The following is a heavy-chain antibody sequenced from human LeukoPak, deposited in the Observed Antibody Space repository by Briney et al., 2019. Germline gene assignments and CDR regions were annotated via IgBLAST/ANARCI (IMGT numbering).Heavy chain of an antibody. V-gene: IGHV3-53*01. CDR3: AKDLVTGSLDY. CDR2: IYSGGNT. Sequence: GGSLRLSCTVSGFTVSSNSWSWVRQAPGKGLEWVSFIYSGGNTHYSDSVKGRFTISRDNSKNTLYLQMNSLRAEDTAIYYCAKDLVTGSLDYWGQGTLVTVSS. D-gene: IGHD3-10*01. J-gene: IGHJ4*02. CDR1: GFTVSSNS.